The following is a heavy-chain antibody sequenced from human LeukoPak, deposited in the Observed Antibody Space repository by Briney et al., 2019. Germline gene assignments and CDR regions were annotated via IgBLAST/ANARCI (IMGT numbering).Heavy chain of an antibody. V-gene: IGHV1-2*02. CDR1: GYTFTGYY. Sequence: ASVKVSCKASGYTFTGYYMHWVRQAPGQGLEWMGWINPNSGGTNYAQKFQGRVTMTGDTSISTAYMELSRLRSDDTAVYYCARYVYCSSTSCYAKNAFDIWGQGTMVTVSS. D-gene: IGHD2-2*01. J-gene: IGHJ3*02. CDR3: ARYVYCSSTSCYAKNAFDI. CDR2: INPNSGGT.